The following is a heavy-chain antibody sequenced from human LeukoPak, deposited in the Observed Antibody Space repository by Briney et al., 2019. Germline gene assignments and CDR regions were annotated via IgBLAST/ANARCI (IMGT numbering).Heavy chain of an antibody. CDR2: IYYSGST. CDR1: GGSISSYY. V-gene: IGHV4-59*12. D-gene: IGHD3-22*01. Sequence: NASETLSLTCTVSGGSISSYYWSWIRQPPGKGLEWIGYIYYSGSTNYNPSLKSRVAISVETSKNEFSLKLRSVTAADTAVCYCARVRYYDSRGVYYFDYWGQGTLVTVSS. CDR3: ARVRYYDSRGVYYFDY. J-gene: IGHJ4*02.